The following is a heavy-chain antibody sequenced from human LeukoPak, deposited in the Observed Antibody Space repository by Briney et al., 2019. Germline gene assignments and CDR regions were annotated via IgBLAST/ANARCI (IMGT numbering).Heavy chain of an antibody. V-gene: IGHV4-38-2*02. D-gene: IGHD1-26*01. CDR3: ARESALGVERVGGYFDY. CDR1: SYSIRNGYY. CDR2: IYYTGIT. Sequence: SSETLSLTCNVSSYSIRNGYYWGWVRQSPGQGLEWIGSIYYTGITCYNPSLKSRVTISIDTSKNQFSLKLTSVTATDTAVYYCARESALGVERVGGYFDYWGQGALVTVFS. J-gene: IGHJ4*02.